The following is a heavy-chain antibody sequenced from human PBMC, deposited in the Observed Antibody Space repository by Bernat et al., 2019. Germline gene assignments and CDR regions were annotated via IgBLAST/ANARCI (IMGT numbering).Heavy chain of an antibody. V-gene: IGHV3-48*01. CDR3: ARLTRGQILGN. CDR1: GFTFSIYS. J-gene: IGHJ4*02. CDR2: INGSGSLI. D-gene: IGHD3-3*01. Sequence: VQLVESGGGVVQPGRSLRLSCAASGFTFSIYSMNWVRQAPGKGLEWVSYINGSGSLIYYAESVKGRFTISRDNAKNSLFLQMNSLRAEDTAVYYCARLTRGQILGNWGQGTLVTVSS.